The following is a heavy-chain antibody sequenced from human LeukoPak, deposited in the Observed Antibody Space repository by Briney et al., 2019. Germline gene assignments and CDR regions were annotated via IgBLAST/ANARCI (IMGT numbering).Heavy chain of an antibody. CDR3: ATEDCSSTSCYDY. CDR2: ISSSSSYI. D-gene: IGHD2-2*01. Sequence: GGSLRLSCAASGFTFSSYSMNWVRQAPGKWLEWVSSISSSSSYIYYADSVKGRFTISRDNAKNSLYLQMNSLRAEDTAVYYCATEDCSSTSCYDYWGQGTLVTVSS. J-gene: IGHJ4*02. CDR1: GFTFSSYS. V-gene: IGHV3-21*01.